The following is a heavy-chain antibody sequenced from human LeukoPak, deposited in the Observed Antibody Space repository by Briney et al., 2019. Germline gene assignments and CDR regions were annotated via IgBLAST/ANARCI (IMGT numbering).Heavy chain of an antibody. CDR1: GGSFSGYY. V-gene: IGHV4-34*01. CDR2: INHSGST. Sequence: SETLSLTCAVYGGSFSGYYWSWIRQPPGKGLEWIGEINHSGSTNYNPSLKSRVTISVDTSKNQFSLKLSSVTAADTAVYYCARREYYGSGSYYTLPDWFDPWGQGTLVTVSS. D-gene: IGHD3-10*01. J-gene: IGHJ5*02. CDR3: ARREYYGSGSYYTLPDWFDP.